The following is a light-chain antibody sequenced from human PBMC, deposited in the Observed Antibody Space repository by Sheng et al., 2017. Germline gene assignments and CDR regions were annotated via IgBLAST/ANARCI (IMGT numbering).Light chain of an antibody. J-gene: IGKJ3*01. CDR3: QQYNNYCT. V-gene: IGKV1-5*03. CDR2: KAS. CDR1: QSISTW. Sequence: DIQMTQSPSTLSASVGDRVTITCRASQSISTWLAWYQQKPGKAPKLLIYKASSLESGVPSRFSGSGSGTEFTLTISSLQPDDFATYYCQQYNNYCTFGPGTKVDIK.